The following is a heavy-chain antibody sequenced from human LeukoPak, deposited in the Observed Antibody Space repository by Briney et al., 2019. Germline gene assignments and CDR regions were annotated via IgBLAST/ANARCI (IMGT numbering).Heavy chain of an antibody. D-gene: IGHD6-19*01. CDR3: AKDHSSGWYFEA. V-gene: IGHV3-30*02. Sequence: GGSLRLSCAASGFTFSSYGMHWVRQAPGRGLEWVAFIRYDGSNKYYADSVKGRFTIPRDNSKNTLYLQMNSLRAEDTAVYYCAKDHSSGWYFEAWGQGTLVTVSS. CDR2: IRYDGSNK. CDR1: GFTFSSYG. J-gene: IGHJ4*02.